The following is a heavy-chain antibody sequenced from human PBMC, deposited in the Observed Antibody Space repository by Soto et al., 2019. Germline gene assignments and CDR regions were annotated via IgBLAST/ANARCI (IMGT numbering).Heavy chain of an antibody. CDR3: SGVNGSARFYYHGMDV. CDR1: GYTFTVYY. D-gene: IGHD1-26*01. V-gene: IGHV1-2*02. J-gene: IGHJ6*02. Sequence: GASVKVSCKASGYTFTVYYMYWVRQAPGQGREWMGWINPNSGDTNYAQKFQGRGTMTRGTSISTGYMELSRRRSDDTAVYHCSGVNGSARFYYHGMDVWGQGATVTVSS. CDR2: INPNSGDT.